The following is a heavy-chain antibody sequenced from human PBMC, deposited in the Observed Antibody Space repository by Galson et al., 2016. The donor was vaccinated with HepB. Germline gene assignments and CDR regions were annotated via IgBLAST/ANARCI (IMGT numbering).Heavy chain of an antibody. J-gene: IGHJ4*02. CDR3: ARDYNGVLY. CDR2: IYDSGYT. Sequence: SETLSLTCTVSGGSISRYYWTWMRQPPGKGLKWIGYIYDSGYTNYDPSLQSRVTISVDPSKNQFSLKLRSVTAADTAVYYCARDYNGVLYWGQGTLVTVSS. D-gene: IGHD3-10*01. V-gene: IGHV4-59*01. CDR1: GGSISRYY.